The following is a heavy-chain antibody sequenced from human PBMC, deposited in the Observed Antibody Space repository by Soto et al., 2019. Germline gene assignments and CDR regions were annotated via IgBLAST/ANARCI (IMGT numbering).Heavy chain of an antibody. Sequence: ASVKVSCKASGYTFTGYYMHWVRQAPEQGLEWMGWINPNSGGTNYAQKFQGRVTMTRDTSISTAYMELSRLRSDDTAVYYCARVRSGYAKYYYYGMDVWGQGTTVTVSS. J-gene: IGHJ6*02. CDR1: GYTFTGYY. CDR3: ARVRSGYAKYYYYGMDV. V-gene: IGHV1-2*02. CDR2: INPNSGGT. D-gene: IGHD5-12*01.